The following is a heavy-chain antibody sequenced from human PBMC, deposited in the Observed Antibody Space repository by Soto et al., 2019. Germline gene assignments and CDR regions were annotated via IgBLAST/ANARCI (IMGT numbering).Heavy chain of an antibody. CDR2: ISGYNGNT. CDR1: GYTFSNFG. V-gene: IGHV1-18*01. CDR3: ARDKAGGYYDRLDGIGKWLNP. Sequence: QVQLVQSGAEVKKPGASVKVSCKASGYTFSNFGITWVRQAPGQGLELMGWISGYNGNTNYAQNLQGRVSMTTDTSTSTAYMELRSLRSDDTAVYYCARDKAGGYYDRLDGIGKWLNPWGQGTLVTVSS. D-gene: IGHD3-22*01. J-gene: IGHJ5*02.